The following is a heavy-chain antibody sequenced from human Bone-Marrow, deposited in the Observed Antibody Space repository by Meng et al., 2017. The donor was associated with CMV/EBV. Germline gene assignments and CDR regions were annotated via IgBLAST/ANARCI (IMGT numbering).Heavy chain of an antibody. Sequence: ASVKVSCKASGYTFTSYGISWVRQASGQGLEWMGWISAYNGNTNYAQKVQGRVTMTTDTSTRTAYMELRSLRSDDTAVYFCAIDRRMIAARPRDYSYGMDVWGQGTTVTVSS. V-gene: IGHV1-18*01. CDR1: GYTFTSYG. CDR3: AIDRRMIAARPRDYSYGMDV. D-gene: IGHD6-6*01. J-gene: IGHJ6*02. CDR2: ISAYNGNT.